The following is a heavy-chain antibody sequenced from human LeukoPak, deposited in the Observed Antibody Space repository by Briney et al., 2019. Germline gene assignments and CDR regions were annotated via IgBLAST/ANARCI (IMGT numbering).Heavy chain of an antibody. CDR3: ARDRNSPAKYYFDY. D-gene: IGHD1-14*01. CDR1: GFTFNAYA. Sequence: TGGSLRLSSAASGFTFNAYAMHWVRQAPGKGLEWVAVVSNDGRDKHYADSVKGRFTISRDNSENTLYLQMNTLRAEDTAVYYCARDRNSPAKYYFDYWGQGTLVTVSS. J-gene: IGHJ4*02. V-gene: IGHV3-30*01. CDR2: VSNDGRDK.